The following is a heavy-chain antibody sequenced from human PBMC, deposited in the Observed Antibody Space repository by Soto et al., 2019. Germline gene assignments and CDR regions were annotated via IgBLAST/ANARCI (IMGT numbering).Heavy chain of an antibody. Sequence: ASVKVSCKASGYTFTSYDINWVRQATGQGLEWMGWMNPNSGNTGYAQKFQGRVTMTRNTSISTAYMELSSLRSEDTAVYYCASVFRSADYSDYPGTHRPLDYWGQGTLVTVSS. CDR3: ASVFRSADYSDYPGTHRPLDY. D-gene: IGHD4-17*01. CDR1: GYTFTSYD. J-gene: IGHJ4*02. CDR2: MNPNSGNT. V-gene: IGHV1-8*01.